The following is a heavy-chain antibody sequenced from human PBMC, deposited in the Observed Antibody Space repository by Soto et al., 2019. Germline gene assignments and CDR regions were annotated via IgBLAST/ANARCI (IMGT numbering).Heavy chain of an antibody. Sequence: EVQLEESGGGLVQPGGSLRLSCAASGFTFGIYWMSWVRQAPGKGLEWLATIKWDASEKKYVDSVKGRFTMSRDNAKNSRYLQMDRLGTEEADDYYCARNLGDGAASTLNHYRDYWRHVIPVTVSS. V-gene: IGHV3-7*01. D-gene: IGHD1-26*01. J-gene: IGHJ4*01. CDR2: IKWDASEK. CDR3: ARNLGDGAASTLNHYRDY. CDR1: GFTFGIYW.